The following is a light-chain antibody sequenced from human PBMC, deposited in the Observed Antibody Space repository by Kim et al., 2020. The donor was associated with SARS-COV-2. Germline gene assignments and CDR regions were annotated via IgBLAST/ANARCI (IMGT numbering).Light chain of an antibody. Sequence: SVTISCTGTSSDVGGYNYVSWYQQHPGKAPKLMIYEVNKRPSGVPDRFSGSKSGNTASLTVSGLQADDEADYYCSSYAGSNNLGVFGTGTKVTVL. CDR2: EVN. CDR3: SSYAGSNNLGV. V-gene: IGLV2-8*01. J-gene: IGLJ1*01. CDR1: SSDVGGYNY.